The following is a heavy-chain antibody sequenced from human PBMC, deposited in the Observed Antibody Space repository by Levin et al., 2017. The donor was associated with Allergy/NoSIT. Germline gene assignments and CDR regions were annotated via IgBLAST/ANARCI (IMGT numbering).Heavy chain of an antibody. Sequence: SVKVSCKASGDTFSTHSISWLRQAPGQGLEWVGEIIPFFGTTNYAQKFQGRVTITADKSTSAYMELRSLISEDTAVYYCARCIPRDAFDIWCQGTRVTVSS. CDR3: ARCIPRDAFDI. J-gene: IGHJ3*02. CDR1: GDTFSTHS. V-gene: IGHV1-69*06. CDR2: IIPFFGTT.